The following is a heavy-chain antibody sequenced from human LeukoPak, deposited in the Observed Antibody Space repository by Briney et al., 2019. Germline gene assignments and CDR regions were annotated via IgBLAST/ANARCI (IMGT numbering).Heavy chain of an antibody. V-gene: IGHV4-30-4*01. J-gene: IGHJ6*02. CDR2: IYNSGYT. CDR3: ARDGVATTYYYYYGMDV. D-gene: IGHD5-12*01. Sequence: SETLSLTCTVSGGSISSDDYYWSWIRQPPGRGLEWIGYIYNSGYTYYDPSLKSRVTISVDTSKNQFSLKLTSVTAADSAVYYCARDGVATTYYYYYGMDVWGQGTTVTVSS. CDR1: GGSISSDDYY.